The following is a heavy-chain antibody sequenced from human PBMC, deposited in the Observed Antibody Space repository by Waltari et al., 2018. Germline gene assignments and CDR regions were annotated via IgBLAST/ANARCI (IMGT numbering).Heavy chain of an antibody. D-gene: IGHD2-15*01. CDR2: IIPIFGTA. CDR3: ARDTLYCSGGSCSYDAFDI. CDR1: GGTFSSYA. J-gene: IGHJ3*02. V-gene: IGHV1-69*05. Sequence: QVQLVQSGAEVKKPGSSVKVSCKASGGTFSSYAISWVRQAPGQGLEWMGGIIPIFGTANYAQKCQGRVTITTDESTSTAYMELSSLRSEDTAVYYCARDTLYCSGGSCSYDAFDIWGQGTMVTVSS.